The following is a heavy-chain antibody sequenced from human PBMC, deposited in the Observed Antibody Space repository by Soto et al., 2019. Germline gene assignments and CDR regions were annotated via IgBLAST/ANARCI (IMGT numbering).Heavy chain of an antibody. J-gene: IGHJ5*02. CDR2: IYYSGNT. CDR1: GGSISSGDYY. V-gene: IGHV4-30-4*01. Sequence: SETLSLTCTVSGGSISSGDYYWSWIRQPPGKGLEWIGYIYYSGNTYYNPTLKSRVTISVDTSKNQFSLKLSSVTAADTAVYSRARVSTQQRCFDPWGQGTLATVSS. CDR3: ARVSTQQRCFDP. D-gene: IGHD1-1*01.